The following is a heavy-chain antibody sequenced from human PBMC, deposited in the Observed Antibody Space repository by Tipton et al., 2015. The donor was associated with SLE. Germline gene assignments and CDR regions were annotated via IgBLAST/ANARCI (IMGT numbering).Heavy chain of an antibody. Sequence: TLSLTCTVSGGSISSTSYYWGWIRQPPGKGPEWIVSVYYTGSTYNNPSLKSRVSVSVDTSKTQFSLNLNSVTAADTAVYYCARLHYGDFFSLSYFDSWGQGPRSPSPQ. J-gene: IGHJ4*03. CDR2: VYYTGST. V-gene: IGHV4-39*07. D-gene: IGHD4-17*01. CDR1: GGSISSTSYY. CDR3: ARLHYGDFFSLSYFDS.